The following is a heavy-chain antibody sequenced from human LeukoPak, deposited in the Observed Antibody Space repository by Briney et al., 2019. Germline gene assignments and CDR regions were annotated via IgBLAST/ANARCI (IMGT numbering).Heavy chain of an antibody. CDR3: ARDESSSSPGYFDY. Sequence: WGSLRLSCAASGFTFSSYSMNWVRQAPGKGLEWVACISTTSSYIYHADSLKGRFTISRDDAKNSLYLQMNSLRAEDTAVYFCARDESSSSPGYFDYWGQGTLVTVSS. V-gene: IGHV3-21*01. D-gene: IGHD6-6*01. CDR2: ISTTSSYI. CDR1: GFTFSSYS. J-gene: IGHJ4*02.